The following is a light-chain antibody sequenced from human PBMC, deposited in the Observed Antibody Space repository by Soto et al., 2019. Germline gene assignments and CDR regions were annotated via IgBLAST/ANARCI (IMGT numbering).Light chain of an antibody. J-gene: IGKJ4*01. CDR2: DAS. CDR1: QSLSSNN. Sequence: EIVLTQSPGTLTLSPGERATLSCRASQSLSSNNLAWYQQKPGQAPRLLIYDASNRATGIPARFSGSGSGTDFTLTISSLEPEDFAVYYCQQRSNWPPLTFGGGTKVEIK. V-gene: IGKV3-11*01. CDR3: QQRSNWPPLT.